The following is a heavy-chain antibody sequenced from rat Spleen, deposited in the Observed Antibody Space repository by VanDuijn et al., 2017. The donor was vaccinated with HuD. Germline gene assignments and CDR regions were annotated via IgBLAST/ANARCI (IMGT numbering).Heavy chain of an antibody. Sequence: EVQLVESGGGLVQPGRSMKLSCAASGFTFSNYYMAWVRQAPTKGLEWVASISSDGGGTYHPDSVRGRFSISRDNAKTTLYLQMDSLRSEDTASYYCARHEVWERYFDYWGQGVMVTVSS. CDR3: ARHEVWERYFDY. J-gene: IGHJ2*01. CDR1: GFTFSNYY. D-gene: IGHD3-7*01. V-gene: IGHV5-25*01. CDR2: ISSDGGGT.